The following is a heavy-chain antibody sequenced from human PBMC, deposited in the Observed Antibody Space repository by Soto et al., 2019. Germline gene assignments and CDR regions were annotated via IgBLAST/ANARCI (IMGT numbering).Heavy chain of an antibody. CDR1: GGSISSYY. CDR2: IYYSGST. D-gene: IGHD3-22*01. CDR3: ARDLDSSGYHRD. J-gene: IGHJ4*02. V-gene: IGHV4-59*01. Sequence: KPSETLSLTCTVSGGSISSYYWSWIRQPPGKGLEWIGYIYYSGSTNYNPSLKSRVTISVDTSKNQFSLKLSSVTAADTAVYYCARDLDSSGYHRDWGQGTLVTVSS.